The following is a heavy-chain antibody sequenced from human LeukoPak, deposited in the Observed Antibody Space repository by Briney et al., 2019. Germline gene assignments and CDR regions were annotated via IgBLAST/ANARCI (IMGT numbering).Heavy chain of an antibody. Sequence: SETLSLTCAVYGGSFSGYYWSWIRQPPGKGLEWIGSIYYSGSTYYNPSLKSRVTISVDTSKNQFSLKLSSVTAADTAVYYCASSTDGYGEPDYWGQGTLVTVSS. V-gene: IGHV4-34*01. CDR3: ASSTDGYGEPDY. D-gene: IGHD4-17*01. J-gene: IGHJ4*02. CDR2: IYYSGST. CDR1: GGSFSGYY.